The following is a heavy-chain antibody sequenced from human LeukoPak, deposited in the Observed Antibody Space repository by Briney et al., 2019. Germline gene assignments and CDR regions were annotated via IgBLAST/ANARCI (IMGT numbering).Heavy chain of an antibody. CDR2: IPYSGST. CDR1: GGSISSYY. D-gene: IGHD4-17*01. J-gene: IGHJ6*02. CDR3: ARNAGDLYYYYGMDV. V-gene: IGHV4-59*08. Sequence: SETLSLTCTVSGGSISSYYWIWIRQPPGKGLEWIGYIPYSGSTYYNPSLKSRVTISVDTSRNQLSLQLSSVTAADTAVYYCARNAGDLYYYYGMDVWGQGTTVTVSS.